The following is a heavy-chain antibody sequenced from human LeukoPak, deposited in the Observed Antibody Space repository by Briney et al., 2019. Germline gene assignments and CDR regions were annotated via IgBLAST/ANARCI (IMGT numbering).Heavy chain of an antibody. CDR2: SSGSSGII. Sequence: PGGSLRLSCAASGFTFNTYTMNWVRQAPGKGLEWVSYSSGSSGIIDYADSVRGRFTISRDNAKNSLYLQMNSLRAEDTAVYYCAKVTAAAGTGYWGQGTLVTVSS. J-gene: IGHJ4*02. CDR1: GFTFNTYT. D-gene: IGHD6-13*01. V-gene: IGHV3-48*01. CDR3: AKVTAAAGTGY.